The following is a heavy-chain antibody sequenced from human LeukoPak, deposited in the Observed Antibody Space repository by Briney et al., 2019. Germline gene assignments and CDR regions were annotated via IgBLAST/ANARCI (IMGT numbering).Heavy chain of an antibody. CDR3: ARLTYFLVGAYYFDS. D-gene: IGHD3-3*01. J-gene: IGHJ4*02. Sequence: GGSLRLSCAASGFDFSDYYMTWVRQAPGKELEWVSYISGGLSTISYADSVRGRFTISRDNAKNSLYLQMTSLRAEDTAVYYCARLTYFLVGAYYFDSWGQGSLVTVSS. CDR1: GFDFSDYY. CDR2: ISGGLSTI. V-gene: IGHV3-11*01.